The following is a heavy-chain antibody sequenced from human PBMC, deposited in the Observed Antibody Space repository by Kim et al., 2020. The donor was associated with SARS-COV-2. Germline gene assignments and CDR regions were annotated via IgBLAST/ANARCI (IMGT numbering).Heavy chain of an antibody. CDR2: IYYSGST. V-gene: IGHV4-39*01. CDR3: ARPRVEQTGTPWFDP. J-gene: IGHJ5*02. CDR1: GGSISSSSYY. Sequence: SETLSLTCTVSGGSISSSSYYWGWIRQPPGKGLEWIGSIYYSGSTYYNPSLKSRVTISVDTSKNQFSLKLSSVTAADTAVYYCARPRVEQTGTPWFDPWGQGTLVTVSS. D-gene: IGHD1-1*01.